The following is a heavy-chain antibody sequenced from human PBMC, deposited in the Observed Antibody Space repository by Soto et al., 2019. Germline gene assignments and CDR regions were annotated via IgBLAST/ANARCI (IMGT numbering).Heavy chain of an antibody. V-gene: IGHV4-31*03. CDR3: ARRLGYCTNGVSSGFDS. Sequence: QVQLQESGPGLVKPSQTLSLTCTVSGGSISSGGYYWSWIRQHPGKGLEWIGYIYYSGSTYYNPSLKSRVTISVDTSKNQFSLRLSSVTAADTAVYYCARRLGYCTNGVSSGFDSWGQGTLVTVSS. CDR2: IYYSGST. D-gene: IGHD2-8*01. J-gene: IGHJ5*01. CDR1: GGSISSGGYY.